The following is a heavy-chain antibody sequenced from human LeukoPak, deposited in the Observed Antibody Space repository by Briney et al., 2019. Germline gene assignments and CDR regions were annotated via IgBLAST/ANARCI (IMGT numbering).Heavy chain of an antibody. J-gene: IGHJ4*02. Sequence: ASETLSLTCTVSGGSISSYYWSWIRQPPGKGLEWIGTIYYSGSTNYNPSLKSRVTISADMSKNQFSLTVTSVTAADTALYYCARPATSGTYYSAFDYWGQGTLVAVSS. V-gene: IGHV4-59*08. CDR2: IYYSGST. CDR1: GGSISSYY. D-gene: IGHD3-22*01. CDR3: ARPATSGTYYSAFDY.